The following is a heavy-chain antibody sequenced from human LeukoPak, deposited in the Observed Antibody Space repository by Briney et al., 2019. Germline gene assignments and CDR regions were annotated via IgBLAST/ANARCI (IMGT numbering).Heavy chain of an antibody. D-gene: IGHD3-3*01. CDR1: GFAFSSYA. Sequence: GGSLRLSCAASGFAFSSYAMSWVRQAPGKGLEWVSAISGSGGATYYADSVKGRFTISRDNSKNTLYLQMNSLRAEDTAVYYCAKVPVFSLTISEVVTDDAFDIWGQGTIVTVSS. V-gene: IGHV3-23*01. CDR2: ISGSGGAT. J-gene: IGHJ3*02. CDR3: AKVPVFSLTISEVVTDDAFDI.